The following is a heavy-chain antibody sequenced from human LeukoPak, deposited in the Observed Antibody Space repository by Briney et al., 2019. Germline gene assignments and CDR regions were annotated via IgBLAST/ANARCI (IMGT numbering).Heavy chain of an antibody. Sequence: SETLSLTCTVSGASVSSSSYYWEWIRQPPGEGLEWVGSIFYSGSTSYNPSLKSRVTMSVDTSKNQFSLRLSSVTATDTAVYYCATRRSGSHPYYWGQGTLVTVSS. D-gene: IGHD1-26*01. V-gene: IGHV4-39*01. J-gene: IGHJ4*02. CDR2: IFYSGST. CDR3: ATRRSGSHPYY. CDR1: GASVSSSSYY.